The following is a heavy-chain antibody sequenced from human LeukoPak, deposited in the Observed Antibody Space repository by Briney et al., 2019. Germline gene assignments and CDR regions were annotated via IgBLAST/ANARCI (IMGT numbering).Heavy chain of an antibody. CDR1: GGSISSYY. CDR3: ARVGRGRNFDY. Sequence: SETLSLTCTVSGGSISSYYWSWIRQPPGKGLEWIGYIYYSGSTNYNPSLKSRVTISVDTSKNQFSLKLSSVTAVDTAVYYCARVGRGRNFDYWGQGTLVTVSS. V-gene: IGHV4-59*01. J-gene: IGHJ4*02. CDR2: IYYSGST. D-gene: IGHD6-6*01.